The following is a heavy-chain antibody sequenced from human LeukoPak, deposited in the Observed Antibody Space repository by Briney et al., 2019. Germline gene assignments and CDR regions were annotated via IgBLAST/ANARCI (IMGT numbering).Heavy chain of an antibody. D-gene: IGHD3-16*02. CDR2: IIPNFGTA. Sequence: SVKVSCKASGGTFSSYAISWVRQAPGQGLEWMGGIIPNFGTANYAQKFQGRVTITADESTSTAYMELSSLRSEDTAVYYCAREKRYYDYVWGSYRYPYYFDYWGQGTLVTVSS. CDR1: GGTFSSYA. CDR3: AREKRYYDYVWGSYRYPYYFDY. V-gene: IGHV1-69*01. J-gene: IGHJ4*02.